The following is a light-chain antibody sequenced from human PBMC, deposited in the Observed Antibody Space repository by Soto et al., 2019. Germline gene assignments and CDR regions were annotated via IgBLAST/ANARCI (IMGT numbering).Light chain of an antibody. V-gene: IGKV1-39*01. CDR2: DAS. CDR3: QEGYSTT. Sequence: DIQLTQSPSSLSASVGDKVTITCRASQSIRSYLNWVQQKPGKAPKPLIYDASSLQTGVPSRFSGSGSGTCFSLTVCSLQAEDIATYYCQEGYSTTFG. CDR1: QSIRSY. J-gene: IGKJ4*02.